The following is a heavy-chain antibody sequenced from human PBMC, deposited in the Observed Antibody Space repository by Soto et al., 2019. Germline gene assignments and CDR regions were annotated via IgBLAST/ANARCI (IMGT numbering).Heavy chain of an antibody. CDR1: GGSLSGSY. V-gene: IGHV4-34*01. Sequence: QVQLQQWGAGLLKPSATLSLTCAVYGGSLSGSYWSWIRQPPGTGMEWIGEIHHSGSTYYNPSLKSRVTLSVDTSKNKFSLKLNSVTAADTAVYYCASPGYCSDGTCYPDYWGQGTLVTVSS. CDR3: ASPGYCSDGTCYPDY. J-gene: IGHJ4*02. CDR2: IHHSGST. D-gene: IGHD2-15*01.